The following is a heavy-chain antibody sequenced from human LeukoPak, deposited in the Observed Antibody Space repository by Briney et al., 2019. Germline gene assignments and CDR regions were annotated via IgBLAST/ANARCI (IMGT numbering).Heavy chain of an antibody. D-gene: IGHD6-19*01. CDR3: AKDRAPEWLHDFDY. CDR1: GFTFDDYA. CDR2: ISWNSGSI. Sequence: GGSLRLSCAASGFTFDDYAMHWVRQAPGKGLEWVSGISWNSGSIGYADSVKGRFTISRDNAKNSLYLQMNSLRAEDTALYYCAKDRAPEWLHDFDYWGQGTLVTVSS. J-gene: IGHJ4*02. V-gene: IGHV3-9*01.